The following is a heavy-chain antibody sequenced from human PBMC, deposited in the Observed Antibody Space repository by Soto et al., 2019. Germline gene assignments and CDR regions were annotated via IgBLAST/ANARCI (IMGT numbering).Heavy chain of an antibody. CDR1: GYDFTAYD. CDR3: GRGPSPRAPAGGTPYYYAMDV. CDR2: MNPINGAT. Sequence: QVQLVQSGAEVEQSGASVKVSCKASGYDFTAYDINWVRQASGQGLEWMGWMNPINGATGSARRFQGRASMTRNTATATAYLELSCLRSGDSAVYYCGRGPSPRAPAGGTPYYYAMDVWGKGTTVTVSS. D-gene: IGHD6-13*01. V-gene: IGHV1-8*02. J-gene: IGHJ6*03.